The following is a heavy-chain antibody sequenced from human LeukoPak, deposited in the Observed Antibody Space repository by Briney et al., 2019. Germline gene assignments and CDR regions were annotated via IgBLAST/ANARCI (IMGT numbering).Heavy chain of an antibody. CDR1: GYTFTSYG. Sequence: ASVKVSCKASGYTFTSYGISWVRQAPGQGPEWMGWISAYNGNTNYAQKLQGRVTMTTDTSTSTAYMELRSLRSDDTAVYYCARDRLRYFDWLYAFDIWGQGTMVTVSS. V-gene: IGHV1-18*01. J-gene: IGHJ3*02. D-gene: IGHD3-9*01. CDR3: ARDRLRYFDWLYAFDI. CDR2: ISAYNGNT.